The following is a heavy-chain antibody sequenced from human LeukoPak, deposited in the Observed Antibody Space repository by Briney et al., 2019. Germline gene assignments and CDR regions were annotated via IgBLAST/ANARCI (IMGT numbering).Heavy chain of an antibody. Sequence: GASVKVSCKASGGTFSSYAISWVRQAPGQGLEWMGRIIPILGIANYAQKFQGRVTITADKSTSTAYMELSSLRSEGTAVYYCACQPDMYYYDSSGYQPIDYWGQGTLVTVSS. V-gene: IGHV1-69*04. J-gene: IGHJ4*02. CDR3: ACQPDMYYYDSSGYQPIDY. CDR2: IIPILGIA. D-gene: IGHD3-22*01. CDR1: GGTFSSYA.